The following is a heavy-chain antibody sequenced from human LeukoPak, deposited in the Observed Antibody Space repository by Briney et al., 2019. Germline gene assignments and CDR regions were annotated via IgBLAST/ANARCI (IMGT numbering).Heavy chain of an antibody. V-gene: IGHV4-34*01. CDR3: ARLHFGYCSSTSCGY. CDR1: GGSISSYY. D-gene: IGHD2-2*03. CDR2: INHSGST. Sequence: SETLSLTCTVSGGSISSYYWSWIRQPPGKGLEWIGEINHSGSTNYNPSLKSRVTISVDTSKNQFSLKLSSVTAADTAVYYCARLHFGYCSSTSCGYWGQGTLVTVSS. J-gene: IGHJ4*02.